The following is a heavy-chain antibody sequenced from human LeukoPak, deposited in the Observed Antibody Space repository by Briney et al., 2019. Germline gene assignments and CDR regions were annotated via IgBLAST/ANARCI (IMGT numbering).Heavy chain of an antibody. D-gene: IGHD3-3*01. CDR1: GGSISSHY. CDR2: IYYSGST. V-gene: IGHV4-59*11. J-gene: IGHJ5*02. CDR3: ARVRLGLRFLDWFDP. Sequence: PSETLSLTCSVSGGSISSHYWSWIRQPPGKQLEWNGYIYYSGSTNYNPSLKSRVTMSVDTSKNQFSLKLSSVTAADTAVYYCARVRLGLRFLDWFDPWGQGTLVTVSS.